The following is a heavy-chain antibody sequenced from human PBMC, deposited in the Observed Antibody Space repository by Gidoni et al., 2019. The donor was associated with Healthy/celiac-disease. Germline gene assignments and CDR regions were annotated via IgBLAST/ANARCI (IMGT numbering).Heavy chain of an antibody. CDR3: ARSISPVYSSSWYREDYYYGMDV. CDR2: ISSSSSYI. D-gene: IGHD6-13*01. J-gene: IGHJ6*02. Sequence: EVHLVVSGGGLVKPVGSLRLSYAASGLSFRDHCMNWVPQAPGKGLKGVSSISSSSSYIYYADSVKGRFTISRDNAKNSLYLQMNSLRAEDTAVYYCARSISPVYSSSWYREDYYYGMDVWGQGTTVTVSS. CDR1: GLSFRDHC. V-gene: IGHV3-21*01.